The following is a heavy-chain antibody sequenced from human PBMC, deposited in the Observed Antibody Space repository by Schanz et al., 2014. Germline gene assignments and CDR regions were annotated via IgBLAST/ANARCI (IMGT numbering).Heavy chain of an antibody. Sequence: QVQLVESGGGVVQPGGSLRLSCAASGFTFSSYGLHWVRQAPGKGLEWVAFIWYDGSNKYYADSVKGRFTISRDNSENTLYLQMNSLSADDTAVFYCAKGMGYYSGGTCYDYYYYGLDVWGQGTTVTVSS. D-gene: IGHD2-15*01. CDR3: AKGMGYYSGGTCYDYYYYGLDV. J-gene: IGHJ6*02. CDR1: GFTFSSYG. V-gene: IGHV3-30*02. CDR2: IWYDGSNK.